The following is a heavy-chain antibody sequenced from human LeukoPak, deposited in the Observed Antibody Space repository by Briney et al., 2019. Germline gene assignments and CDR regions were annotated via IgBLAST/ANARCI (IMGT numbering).Heavy chain of an antibody. J-gene: IGHJ4*02. Sequence: SETLSLTCIVSGGSISSYYWSWIRQPPGKGLEWIGYIYYSGSTNYNPSLKSRVTISVDTSKNQFSLKLSSVTAADTAVYYCAGGPLVPAVDYWGQGTLVTVSS. CDR1: GGSISSYY. CDR2: IYYSGST. CDR3: AGGPLVPAVDY. V-gene: IGHV4-59*01. D-gene: IGHD2-2*01.